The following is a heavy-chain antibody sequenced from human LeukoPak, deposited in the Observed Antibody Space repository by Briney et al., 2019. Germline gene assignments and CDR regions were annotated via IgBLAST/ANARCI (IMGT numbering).Heavy chain of an antibody. J-gene: IGHJ4*02. CDR1: GGSFSGYY. V-gene: IGHV4-34*01. CDR2: INHSGST. D-gene: IGHD3-10*01. CDR3: ARAKATMVRGGGGY. Sequence: SETLSLTCAVYGGSFSGYYWSWIRQPPGKGLEWIGEINHSGSTNYNPSLKSRVTISVDTSKNQFSLKLSSVTAADTAVYYCARAKATMVRGGGGYWGQGTLVTVSS.